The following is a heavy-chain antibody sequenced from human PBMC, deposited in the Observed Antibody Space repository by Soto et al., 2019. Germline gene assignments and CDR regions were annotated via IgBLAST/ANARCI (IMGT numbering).Heavy chain of an antibody. CDR3: ARINKGYGTDS. D-gene: IGHD5-18*01. Sequence: SETLSLTCTVSGGSISSSSYYWGFIRQPPGKGLEWIASIDYTGNTFYNPSLTSRVTMSVDTSKNQFSLKVTSVTAADTAVYYCARINKGYGTDSWGQGTLVTVSS. J-gene: IGHJ4*02. CDR2: IDYTGNT. CDR1: GGSISSSSYY. V-gene: IGHV4-39*01.